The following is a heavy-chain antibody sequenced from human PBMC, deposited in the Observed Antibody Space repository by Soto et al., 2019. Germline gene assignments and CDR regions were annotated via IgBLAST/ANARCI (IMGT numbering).Heavy chain of an antibody. D-gene: IGHD3-3*01. Sequence: SETLSLTCAVYGGSFSGYYWSWIRQPPGKGLEWIGEINHSGSTNYNPSLKSRVTISVDTSKNQFSLKLSSVTAADTAVYYCARESPALRFLEWLPRSSHAFDIWGQGTMVTVSS. CDR3: ARESPALRFLEWLPRSSHAFDI. J-gene: IGHJ3*02. CDR1: GGSFSGYY. V-gene: IGHV4-34*01. CDR2: INHSGST.